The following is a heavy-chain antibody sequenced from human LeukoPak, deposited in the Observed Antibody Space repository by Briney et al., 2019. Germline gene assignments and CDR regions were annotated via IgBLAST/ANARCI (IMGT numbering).Heavy chain of an antibody. CDR3: AKNYRSSWYSSYFDY. V-gene: IGHV3-23*01. J-gene: IGHJ4*02. CDR2: ISASSGRT. Sequence: TGGSLRLSCAATGVTFSNYAMSWVRQAPGMGLELVSSISASSGRTNYADSVKGRFTISRDNSKNTLYLQMNSLRAEDTAVYYCAKNYRSSWYSSYFDYWGQGTLVTVSS. D-gene: IGHD6-13*01. CDR1: GVTFSNYA.